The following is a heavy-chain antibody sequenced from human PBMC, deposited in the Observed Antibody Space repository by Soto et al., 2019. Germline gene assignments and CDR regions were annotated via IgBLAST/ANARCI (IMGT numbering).Heavy chain of an antibody. CDR2: ISGSGGST. Sequence: EVQLLESGGGLVQPGGSLRLSCAASGFTFSSYAMSWVRQAPGKGLEWVSAISGSGGSTYYADSVKGRFTISRDNSKNTLYLQMNSLRAEDTAIYYCAKVSSPAVDAFDIWGQGTMVTVSS. V-gene: IGHV3-23*01. CDR3: AKVSSPAVDAFDI. D-gene: IGHD6-19*01. J-gene: IGHJ3*02. CDR1: GFTFSSYA.